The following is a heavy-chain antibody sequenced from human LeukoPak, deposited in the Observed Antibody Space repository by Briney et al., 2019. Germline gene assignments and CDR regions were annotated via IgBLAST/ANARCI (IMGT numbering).Heavy chain of an antibody. CDR1: GGSISSYY. D-gene: IGHD4-11*01. V-gene: IGHV4-4*07. J-gene: IGHJ4*02. CDR2: IYTSGNT. Sequence: SETLSLTCTVSGGSISSYYCTWIRQPAGKGLEWIGRIYTSGNTNYNPSLKSRVTMSVDTSKNQFSLKLSSVTAADTAVYYCAREGDYSNNGPFDYWGQGTLVTVSS. CDR3: AREGDYSNNGPFDY.